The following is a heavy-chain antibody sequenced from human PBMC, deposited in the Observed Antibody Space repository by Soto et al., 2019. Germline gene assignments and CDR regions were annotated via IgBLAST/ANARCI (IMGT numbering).Heavy chain of an antibody. CDR3: ARDFYCSGGSCYGMDV. D-gene: IGHD2-15*01. CDR2: IWYDGSNK. Sequence: GGSLSLSCAASGFTFSSYGMHWVRQAPGKGLEWVAVIWYDGSNKYYADSVKGRFTISRDNSKNTLYLQMNSLRAEDTAVYYCARDFYCSGGSCYGMDVWGQGTTVTVSS. CDR1: GFTFSSYG. J-gene: IGHJ6*02. V-gene: IGHV3-33*01.